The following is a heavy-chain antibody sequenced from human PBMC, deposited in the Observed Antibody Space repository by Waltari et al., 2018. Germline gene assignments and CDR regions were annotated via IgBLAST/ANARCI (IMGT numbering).Heavy chain of an antibody. D-gene: IGHD6-13*01. CDR3: ASLGLAAATHYFDY. CDR2: IYTSGST. J-gene: IGHJ4*02. V-gene: IGHV4-61*09. CDR1: GGSIRSGSYY. Sequence: QVQLQESGPGLVKPSQTLSLTCTVSGGSIRSGSYYWSWIRQPAGKGLEWIGYIYTSGSTNYNPSLKSRVTISVDTSKNQFSLKLSSVTAADTAVYYCASLGLAAATHYFDYWGQGTLVTVSS.